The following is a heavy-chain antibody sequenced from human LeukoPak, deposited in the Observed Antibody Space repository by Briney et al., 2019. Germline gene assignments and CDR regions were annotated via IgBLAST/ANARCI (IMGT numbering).Heavy chain of an antibody. D-gene: IGHD2-21*02. Sequence: SETLSLTCAVYGGSFSGYYWSWIRQLPGKGLEWIGEINHSGSTNYNPSLKSRVTISVDASKNQFSLKLSFVTAADTAVYYCAREVVVTAVLYYGMDVWGQGTTVTVSS. CDR3: AREVVVTAVLYYGMDV. CDR2: INHSGST. V-gene: IGHV4-34*01. CDR1: GGSFSGYY. J-gene: IGHJ6*02.